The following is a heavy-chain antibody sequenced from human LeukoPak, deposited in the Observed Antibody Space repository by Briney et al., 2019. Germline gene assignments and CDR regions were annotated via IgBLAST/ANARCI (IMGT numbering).Heavy chain of an antibody. CDR3: ARSRITIFGVATNPPDY. V-gene: IGHV4-59*01. CDR2: IYYSGST. Sequence: PSETLSLTCTVSGGSISSYYWSWLRQPPGKGLEWIGYIYYSGSTNYNPSLKSRVTISVDTSKNQFPLKLSSVTAADTAVYYCARSRITIFGVATNPPDYWGQGTLVTVSS. CDR1: GGSISSYY. J-gene: IGHJ4*02. D-gene: IGHD3-3*01.